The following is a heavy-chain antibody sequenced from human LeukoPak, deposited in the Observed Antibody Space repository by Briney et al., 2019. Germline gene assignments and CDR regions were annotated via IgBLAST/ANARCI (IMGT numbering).Heavy chain of an antibody. Sequence: LRXSCAAAGFTFSKYYMNWVRQAAGKGLEWVSSIRSSSSYIYYAGSGKGRFTISRDKGKNSLSLQLTSLRAEDTPVYYCARSTGSSWYYFDYWGQGTLVTVSS. CDR1: GFTFSKYY. D-gene: IGHD6-13*01. J-gene: IGHJ4*02. CDR3: ARSTGSSWYYFDY. V-gene: IGHV3-21*01. CDR2: IRSSSSYI.